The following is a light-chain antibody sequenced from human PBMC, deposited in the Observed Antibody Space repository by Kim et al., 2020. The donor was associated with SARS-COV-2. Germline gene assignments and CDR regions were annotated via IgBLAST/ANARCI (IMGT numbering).Light chain of an antibody. V-gene: IGLV3-1*01. CDR3: QAWDSSTAV. CDR1: KLGDKF. CDR2: QDS. J-gene: IGLJ2*01. Sequence: VSPRQTASITCSGDKLGDKFACWYQQKPGQSPVLVIYQDSRRPSGIPERFSGSNSGNTATLTISGTQAMDEADYYCQAWDSSTAVFGGGTQLTVL.